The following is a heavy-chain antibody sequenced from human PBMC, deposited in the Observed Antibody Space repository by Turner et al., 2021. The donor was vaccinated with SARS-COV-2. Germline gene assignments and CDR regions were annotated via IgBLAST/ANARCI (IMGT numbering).Heavy chain of an antibody. J-gene: IGHJ4*02. CDR2: IGSRGRTI. CDR3: ARVARGNSGWYYFDY. CDR1: GFTCSSYE. Sequence: EVQLVESGGGLVQPGGYLRLSCAASGFTCSSYEINCVRQAPGKGLEWVSYIGSRGRTIYFADSVKGRFTISRNNAKNALYLQMNSLRAGDTAVYYCARVARGNSGWYYFDYWGQGTLVTVSS. V-gene: IGHV3-48*03. D-gene: IGHD6-19*01.